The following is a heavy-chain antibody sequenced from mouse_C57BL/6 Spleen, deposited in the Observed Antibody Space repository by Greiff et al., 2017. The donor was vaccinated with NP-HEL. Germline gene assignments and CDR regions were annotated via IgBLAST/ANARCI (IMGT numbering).Heavy chain of an antibody. J-gene: IGHJ1*03. CDR3: ERNVYYGSSYWYFDV. D-gene: IGHD1-1*01. V-gene: IGHV1-42*01. CDR1: GYSFTGYY. Sequence: LVEPGASVKISCKASGYSFTGYYMNWVKQSPEKSLEWIGEINPSTGGTTYNQKFTAKATLTVDKSSSTAYMQLKSLTSEDSAVYYCERNVYYGSSYWYFDVWGTGTTVTVSS. CDR2: INPSTGGT.